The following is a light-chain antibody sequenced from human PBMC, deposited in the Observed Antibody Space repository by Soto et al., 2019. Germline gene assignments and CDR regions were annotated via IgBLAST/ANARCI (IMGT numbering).Light chain of an antibody. J-gene: IGKJ2*02. Sequence: DIQMTQSPSSLSASVGDKVTISCRASQNINIYINWYQQKIGEAPKLLIYGAVSLQSGVPSRFSGSGSGTDFTLTISSLQPEDFASYFCQQSYRAPRTFGQGPRWIS. CDR3: QQSYRAPRT. V-gene: IGKV1-39*01. CDR1: QNINIY. CDR2: GAV.